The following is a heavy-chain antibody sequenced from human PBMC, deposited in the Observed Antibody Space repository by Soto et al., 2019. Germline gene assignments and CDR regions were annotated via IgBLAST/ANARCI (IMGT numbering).Heavy chain of an antibody. Sequence: ASVKVSCKASGGTFSSYTISWVRQAPGQGLEWVGRIIPILGIANYAQKFQGRVTITADKSTSTAYMELSSLRSEDTAVYYCARDRSRIAVAGIDYWGQGTLVTVSS. D-gene: IGHD6-19*01. CDR2: IIPILGIA. CDR1: GGTFSSYT. CDR3: ARDRSRIAVAGIDY. J-gene: IGHJ4*02. V-gene: IGHV1-69*04.